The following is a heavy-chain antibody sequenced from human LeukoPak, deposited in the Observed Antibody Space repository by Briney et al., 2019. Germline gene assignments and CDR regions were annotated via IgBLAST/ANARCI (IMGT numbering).Heavy chain of an antibody. D-gene: IGHD6-19*01. CDR3: ARDMSSSGWYTSVSNIYYFDY. V-gene: IGHV1-18*04. J-gene: IGHJ4*02. CDR1: GYTFTSYG. CDR2: ISAYNGNT. Sequence: ASVKVSCKASGYTFTSYGISWVRQAPGQGLEWMGWISAYNGNTNYAQKPQGRVTMTTDTSTSTAYMELRSLRSDDTAVYYCARDMSSSGWYTSVSNIYYFDYWGQGTLVTVSS.